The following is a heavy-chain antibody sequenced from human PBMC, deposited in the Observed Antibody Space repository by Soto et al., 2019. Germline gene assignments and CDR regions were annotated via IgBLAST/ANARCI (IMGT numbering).Heavy chain of an antibody. CDR2: VSVNPVAT. Sequence: GGSLRLSCVASGLTLSSSAMAWVRQAPGKGLEWVSAVSVNPVATHYADSVKGRFTILRDESKSTLFLQMGSLSADDTAVYYCARVIGLIDPFDTWGPGTMVTVSS. V-gene: IGHV3-23*01. CDR3: ARVIGLIDPFDT. CDR1: GLTLSSSA. J-gene: IGHJ3*02.